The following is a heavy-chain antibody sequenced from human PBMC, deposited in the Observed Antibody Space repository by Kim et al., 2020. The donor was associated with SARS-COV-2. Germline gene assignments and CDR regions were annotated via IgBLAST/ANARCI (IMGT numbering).Heavy chain of an antibody. CDR2: IGRSDNTR. CDR1: GFTFSSFE. D-gene: IGHD5-18*01. J-gene: IGHJ4*02. V-gene: IGHV3-48*03. CDR3: ARGQLWGFDY. Sequence: GGSLRLSCAASGFTFSSFEMNWVRQAPGKGLEWVSYIGRSDNTRYNSDMVKGRFTISRDDAKSSLYLQMTSLRPDDTAIYYCARGQLWGFDYWGQGTLVAVSS.